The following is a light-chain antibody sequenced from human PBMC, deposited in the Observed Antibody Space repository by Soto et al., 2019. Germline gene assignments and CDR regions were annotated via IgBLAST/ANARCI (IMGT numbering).Light chain of an antibody. V-gene: IGKV3-11*01. J-gene: IGKJ5*01. Sequence: EIVLTQSPATLSLSPGERATLSCRASQSVSSYLAWYQQKPGQAPRLLIYDASNRATGIPARFSGSGSGTDFTLTISSLEPEDFAVYYCQQRSNWLLITFGKGTRLEIK. CDR2: DAS. CDR1: QSVSSY. CDR3: QQRSNWLLIT.